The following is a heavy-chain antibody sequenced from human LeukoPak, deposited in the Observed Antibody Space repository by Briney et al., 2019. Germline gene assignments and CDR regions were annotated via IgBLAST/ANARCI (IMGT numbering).Heavy chain of an antibody. J-gene: IGHJ6*02. Sequence: PSETLSLTCTVSGGSISSYYWSWIRQPPGKGLEWIGYIYYSGSTNYNPSLKSRVTISVATSKNQFSLKLSSVTAADTAVYYCARGRYCSSTSCYSFQYYYYGMDVWGQGTTVTVSS. CDR1: GGSISSYY. D-gene: IGHD2-2*01. CDR3: ARGRYCSSTSCYSFQYYYYGMDV. V-gene: IGHV4-59*12. CDR2: IYYSGST.